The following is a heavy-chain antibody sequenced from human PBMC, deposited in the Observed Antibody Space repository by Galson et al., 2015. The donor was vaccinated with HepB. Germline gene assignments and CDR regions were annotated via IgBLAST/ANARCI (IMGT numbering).Heavy chain of an antibody. CDR1: GFTFSDYY. CDR3: ARDGLWFGELLDYYYGMDV. D-gene: IGHD3-10*01. CDR2: ISSSGSTI. J-gene: IGHJ6*02. Sequence: SLRLSCAASGFTFSDYYMSWIRQAPGKGLEWVSYISSSGSTIYYADSVKGRFTISRDNAKNSLYLQMNSLRAEDTAVYYCARDGLWFGELLDYYYGMDVWGQGTTVTVSS. V-gene: IGHV3-11*01.